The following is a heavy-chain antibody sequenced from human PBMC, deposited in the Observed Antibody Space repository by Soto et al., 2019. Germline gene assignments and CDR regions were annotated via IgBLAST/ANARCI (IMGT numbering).Heavy chain of an antibody. V-gene: IGHV4-59*08. CDR3: ARLRDGYTPDY. CDR1: GGSISSYY. CDR2: IYYSGST. D-gene: IGHD5-12*01. Sequence: TLSLTCTVSGGSISSYYWSWIRQPPGKGLEWIGYIYYSGSTNYNPSLKSRVTISVDTSKNQFSLKLSSVTAADTAVYYCARLRDGYTPDYWGQGTLVTVS. J-gene: IGHJ4*02.